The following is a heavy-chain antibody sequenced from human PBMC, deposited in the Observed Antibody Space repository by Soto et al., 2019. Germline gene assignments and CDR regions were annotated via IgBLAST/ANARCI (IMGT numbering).Heavy chain of an antibody. V-gene: IGHV3-7*03. J-gene: IGHJ4*02. CDR3: ARPTYYYDSSGYYD. D-gene: IGHD3-22*01. Sequence: GGSLRLSCAASGFTFSSYRMSWVRQAPGKGLEWVANIKQDGSEKYYVDSVKGRFTISRDNAKNSLYLQMNSLRAEDTAVYYCARPTYYYDSSGYYDWGQGTLVTVSS. CDR2: IKQDGSEK. CDR1: GFTFSSYR.